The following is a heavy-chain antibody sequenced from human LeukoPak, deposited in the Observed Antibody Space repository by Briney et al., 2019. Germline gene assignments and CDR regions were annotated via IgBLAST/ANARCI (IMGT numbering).Heavy chain of an antibody. CDR2: ISAYNGNT. D-gene: IGHD3-22*01. Sequence: ASVKVSCKASGYTFTSYGISWVRQAPGQGLEWMGWISAYNGNTNYAQKLQGRVTMTTDTSTSTAYMELRSLRSDDTAVYYCARDKGEWLLLRWDAFDIWGQGTMVTVSS. J-gene: IGHJ3*02. CDR1: GYTFTSYG. V-gene: IGHV1-18*01. CDR3: ARDKGEWLLLRWDAFDI.